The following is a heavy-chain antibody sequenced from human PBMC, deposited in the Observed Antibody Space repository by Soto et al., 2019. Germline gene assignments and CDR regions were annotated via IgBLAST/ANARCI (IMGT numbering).Heavy chain of an antibody. Sequence: SETLSLTCTVSGGSISSGDYYWSWIRQPPGKGLEWIGYIYYSGSTYYNPSLKSRVTISVDTSKNQFSLKLSSVTAADTAVYYCARVPDYGSGSYYFDYWGQGTLVTVSS. CDR2: IYYSGST. CDR3: ARVPDYGSGSYYFDY. CDR1: GGSISSGDYY. V-gene: IGHV4-30-4*01. D-gene: IGHD3-10*01. J-gene: IGHJ4*02.